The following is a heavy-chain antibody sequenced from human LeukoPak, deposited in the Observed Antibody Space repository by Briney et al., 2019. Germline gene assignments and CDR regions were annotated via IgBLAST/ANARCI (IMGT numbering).Heavy chain of an antibody. J-gene: IGHJ4*02. D-gene: IGHD2-2*01. V-gene: IGHV1-24*01. CDR2: FDPEDGET. CDR1: GYTLTELS. CDR3: ATDPCSSTSCYRARFDY. Sequence: ASVKASCKVSGYTLTELSMHWVRQAPGKGLEWMGGFDPEDGETICAQKFQGRVTMTEDTSTDTAYMELSSLRSEDTAVYYCATDPCSSTSCYRARFDYWGQGTLVTVSS.